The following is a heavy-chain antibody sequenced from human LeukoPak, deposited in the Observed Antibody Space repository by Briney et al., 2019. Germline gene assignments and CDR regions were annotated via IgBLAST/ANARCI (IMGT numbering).Heavy chain of an antibody. V-gene: IGHV3-66*01. J-gene: IGHJ4*02. CDR1: GFTVSRNY. CDR3: ARVLYDSSGRFFDY. CDR2: INSGGNT. D-gene: IGHD3-22*01. Sequence: GGSLGLSCAVSGFTVSRNYMSWVRQAPGKGLEWVSVINSGGNTDYADSVKGRFTISRDNSKHTLYLQMNSLRAEDTAVYYCARVLYDSSGRFFDYWGQGTLVTVSS.